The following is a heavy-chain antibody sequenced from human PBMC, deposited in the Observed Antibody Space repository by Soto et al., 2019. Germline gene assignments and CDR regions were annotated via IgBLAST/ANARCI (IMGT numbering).Heavy chain of an antibody. Sequence: GASVKVSCKASGYTFTSYGISWVRQAPGQGLEWMGWISAYYGNTNYAQKLQGRVTMTTDTSTSTAYMELRSLRSDDTTVYYCARDQADYDSWSGSYWGQGTLVTVCS. CDR3: ARDQADYDSWSGSY. V-gene: IGHV1-18*01. D-gene: IGHD3-3*01. CDR1: GYTFTSYG. J-gene: IGHJ4*02. CDR2: ISAYYGNT.